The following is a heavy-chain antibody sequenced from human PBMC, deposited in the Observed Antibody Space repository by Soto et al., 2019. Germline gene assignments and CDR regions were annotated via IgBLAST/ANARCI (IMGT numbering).Heavy chain of an antibody. CDR2: IIPVFGAA. Sequence: QVQLVQSGAEVKKPGSSVKVSCKASGGTFSTYTINWVRQAPGQGLEWMGGIIPVFGAANYAQKFPGRVTITADESTSTAYMELCSLRSDDTAVYYCATVLEESDYWGQGTLVTVSS. D-gene: IGHD3-10*01. CDR3: ATVLEESDY. V-gene: IGHV1-69*01. J-gene: IGHJ4*02. CDR1: GGTFSTYT.